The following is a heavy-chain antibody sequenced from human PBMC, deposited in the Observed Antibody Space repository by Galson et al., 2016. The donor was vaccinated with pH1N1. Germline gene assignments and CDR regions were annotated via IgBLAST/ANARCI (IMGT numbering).Heavy chain of an antibody. D-gene: IGHD2-15*01. CDR3: ARQETIVGVDY. J-gene: IGHJ4*02. CDR2: IHPGDSDT. V-gene: IGHV5-51*01. Sequence: SGAEVKKPGESLKISCKGSGYSFSSYWIGWVRQLPGKGLEWMGIIHPGDSDTKYSPSFQGQATFTVDNSISTDYLQWRSLTASDTAKYFCARQETIVGVDYWVQRTLVTVSS. CDR1: GYSFSSYW.